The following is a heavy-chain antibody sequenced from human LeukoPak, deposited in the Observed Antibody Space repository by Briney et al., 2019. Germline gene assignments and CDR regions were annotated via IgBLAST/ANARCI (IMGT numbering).Heavy chain of an antibody. CDR2: IYYSGST. J-gene: IGHJ4*02. Sequence: SETLSLTCTVSGGSISSYYWSWIRQPPGKGLEWLGYIYYSGSTNYNPSLKSRVTISVDTSKNQFSLKLSSVTAADTAVYYCARVPVAGRTFDYWDQGTLVTVSS. CDR3: ARVPVAGRTFDY. CDR1: GGSISSYY. D-gene: IGHD6-19*01. V-gene: IGHV4-59*01.